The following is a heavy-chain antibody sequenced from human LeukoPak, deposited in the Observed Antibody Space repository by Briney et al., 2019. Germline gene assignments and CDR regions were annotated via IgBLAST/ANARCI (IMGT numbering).Heavy chain of an antibody. D-gene: IGHD6-13*01. Sequence: SETLSLTCAVYGGSFSGYYWSWIRQPPGKGLEWIGEINHSGSTNYNPSLKSRVTISVDTSKNQFSLKLSSVTAADTAVYYCAIGLIAAAGIGYWGQGTLVTVSS. CDR2: INHSGST. CDR3: AIGLIAAAGIGY. CDR1: GGSFSGYY. J-gene: IGHJ4*02. V-gene: IGHV4-34*01.